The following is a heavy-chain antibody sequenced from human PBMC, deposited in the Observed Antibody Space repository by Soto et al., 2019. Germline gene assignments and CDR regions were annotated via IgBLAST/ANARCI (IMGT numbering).Heavy chain of an antibody. CDR3: ARVGYYYDSSGYYYEDAFGI. V-gene: IGHV1-8*01. J-gene: IGHJ3*02. CDR2: MNPNSGNT. D-gene: IGHD3-22*01. Sequence: ASLKVSCKSSGYTFTSYDINCVRHTPGQGLELMGWMNPNSGNTGYAQKFQGRVTMTRNTSISTAYMELSSLRSEDTAVYYCARVGYYYDSSGYYYEDAFGIWGQGTMVTVS. CDR1: GYTFTSYD.